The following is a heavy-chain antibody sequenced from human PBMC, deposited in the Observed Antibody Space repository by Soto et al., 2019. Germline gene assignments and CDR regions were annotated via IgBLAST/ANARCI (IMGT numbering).Heavy chain of an antibody. Sequence: SETLSLTCTVSGGSISSSSYYWGWIRQPPGKGLECIGSIYYSGSTYYNPSLKSRVTISVDTSKNQFSLKLSSVAAADTAVYYCARRGYSYGPYFDYWGQGTLVTVS. J-gene: IGHJ4*02. D-gene: IGHD5-18*01. CDR2: IYYSGST. CDR1: GGSISSSSYY. V-gene: IGHV4-39*01. CDR3: ARRGYSYGPYFDY.